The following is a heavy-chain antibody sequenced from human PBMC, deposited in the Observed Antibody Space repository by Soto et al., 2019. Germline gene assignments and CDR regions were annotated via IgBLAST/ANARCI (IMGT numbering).Heavy chain of an antibody. D-gene: IGHD3-3*01. CDR1: GGSISSYY. J-gene: IGHJ5*02. Sequence: WETLSLTCAVSGGSISSYYWRWIRQPPGKGLEWIGYIYYRGSTNYNPSLQSRVTVSVDTPKNQFPLNLSPVTAADTAVYYCARAPGPYSDFWSGWLNWFAPWAQGTLVTASS. CDR3: ARAPGPYSDFWSGWLNWFAP. V-gene: IGHV4-59*01. CDR2: IYYRGST.